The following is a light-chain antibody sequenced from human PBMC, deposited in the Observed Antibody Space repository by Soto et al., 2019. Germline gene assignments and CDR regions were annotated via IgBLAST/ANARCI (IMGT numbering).Light chain of an antibody. J-gene: IGKJ1*01. CDR1: RSVSSSY. CDR3: QQYGSSGT. Sequence: EIVLTQYTGTLSFSPGERSTLSFRASRSVSSSYLAWYQQKPGQAPRLLIYGASNSATGIPDRFSGSGSGTDFTLTISRLEPEDFAVYYCQQYGSSGTFGQGTKVDIK. V-gene: IGKV3-20*01. CDR2: GAS.